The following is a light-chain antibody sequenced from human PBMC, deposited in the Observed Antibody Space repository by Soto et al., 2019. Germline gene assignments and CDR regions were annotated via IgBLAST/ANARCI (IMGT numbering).Light chain of an antibody. CDR2: DVS. V-gene: IGLV2-14*01. CDR1: SSDVGVYNY. J-gene: IGLJ1*01. Sequence: QSLLTQPASVSGSPGQSITISCTGTSSDVGVYNYVSWYQQHPGKVPKLMIYDVSNRPSGVSNRFSGSKSGNTASLTISGLQAEDEADYYCSSYTSSSTPYVFGTGTRSPS. CDR3: SSYTSSSTPYV.